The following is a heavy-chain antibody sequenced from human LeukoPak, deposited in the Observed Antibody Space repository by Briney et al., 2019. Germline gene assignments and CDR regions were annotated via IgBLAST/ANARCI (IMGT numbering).Heavy chain of an antibody. D-gene: IGHD3-22*01. CDR3: AKRGVVIRVILVGFHKEAYYFDS. Sequence: GESLPLSYVLSGINLCNYGMSEAAPGPGKGLEWGAGMSGSGGRTKYADSVKGRFTISRDNPRTTLYLQMNSLRAEDTAVYFCAKRGVVIRVILVGFHKEAYYFDSWGQGALVTVSS. V-gene: IGHV3-23*01. CDR1: GINLCNYG. J-gene: IGHJ4*02. CDR2: MSGSGGRT.